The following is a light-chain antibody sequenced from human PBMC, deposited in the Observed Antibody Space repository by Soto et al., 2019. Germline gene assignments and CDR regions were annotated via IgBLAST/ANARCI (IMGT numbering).Light chain of an antibody. Sequence: EIVLTQSPATLSLSPGERATLSCRASQSVSSYLAWYQQRPGQAPRLLIYDVSNGPTGIPARFSGSGSGTDFTLTISSLEPEDFAAYYCQQSSDWPLTFGGGTKVEIK. CDR1: QSVSSY. J-gene: IGKJ4*01. CDR2: DVS. CDR3: QQSSDWPLT. V-gene: IGKV3-11*01.